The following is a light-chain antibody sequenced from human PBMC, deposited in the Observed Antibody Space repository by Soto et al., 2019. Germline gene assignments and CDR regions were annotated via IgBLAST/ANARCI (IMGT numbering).Light chain of an antibody. CDR2: AAS. CDR1: QRISTY. Sequence: DIQMTQSPPSLSASVGDTITSTCSPSQRISTYLDWYQVTPGKAHQVLIYAASTLQDGVPSRFSGSGSGTDFTLTINSLQPEDFATYYCQQNYNLPPWTFGQGTKLDI. V-gene: IGKV1-39*01. CDR3: QQNYNLPPWT. J-gene: IGKJ1*01.